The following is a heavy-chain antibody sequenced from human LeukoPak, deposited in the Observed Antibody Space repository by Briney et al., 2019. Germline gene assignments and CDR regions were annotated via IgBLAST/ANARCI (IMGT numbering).Heavy chain of an antibody. CDR3: ATYRGGGGGVGY. V-gene: IGHV4-59*01. CDR1: GASPAGYY. J-gene: IGHJ4*02. CDR2: FRNP. D-gene: IGHD3-16*01. Sequence: SETLSPTCTVSGASPAGYYWSWVRQPPGKGLEWIGYFRNPNYNPSLKSRVTISGDTSKNQFSLKLNSVTAADTAVYYCATYRGGGGGVGYWGPGTLVIVSS.